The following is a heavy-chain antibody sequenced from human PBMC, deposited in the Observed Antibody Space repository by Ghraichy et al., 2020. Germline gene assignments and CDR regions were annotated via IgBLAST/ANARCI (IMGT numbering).Heavy chain of an antibody. CDR3: AKENWIYEK. J-gene: IGHJ4*02. CDR1: GYTFTINH. Sequence: ASVKVSCKASGYTFTINHIHWARQAPGQGIEWMGLINPNAGNTSYAQVFQGRVTLSRDTSISTAYMELSSLRSDDTAVYYCAKENWIYEKWGQGTMVTVSS. CDR2: INPNAGNT. D-gene: IGHD1-7*01. V-gene: IGHV1-2*02.